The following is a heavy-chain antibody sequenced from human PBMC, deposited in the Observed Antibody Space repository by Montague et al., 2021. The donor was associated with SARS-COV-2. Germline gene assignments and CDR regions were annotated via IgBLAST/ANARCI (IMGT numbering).Heavy chain of an antibody. D-gene: IGHD2-15*01. CDR1: GEPFSSFF. J-gene: IGHJ4*02. CDR3: ARGVVAAPPVVDY. V-gene: IGHV4-4*07. Sequence: SETLSLTCSVSGEPFSSFFCNWIRQPPGKGLERIGRVYASGGTDYNSSLESRVTMTIDTSKNQFSLKVNSVTAADTAMYYCARGVVAAPPVVDYWGQGTLVTVSS. CDR2: VYASGGT.